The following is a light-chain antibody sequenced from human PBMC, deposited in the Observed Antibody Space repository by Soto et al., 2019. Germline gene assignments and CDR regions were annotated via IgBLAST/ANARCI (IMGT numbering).Light chain of an antibody. CDR3: AAWDYSLNGYV. CDR1: SSNIGSNT. CDR2: SNN. V-gene: IGLV1-44*01. Sequence: QSVLTQPPSASGTPGQRVTISCSGSSSNIGSNTVNWYQQLPGTAPKLLIYSNNQRPSGVPDRFSGSKSSTSASLAISGLQSEDEADYYGAAWDYSLNGYVFGTGTKLTLL. J-gene: IGLJ1*01.